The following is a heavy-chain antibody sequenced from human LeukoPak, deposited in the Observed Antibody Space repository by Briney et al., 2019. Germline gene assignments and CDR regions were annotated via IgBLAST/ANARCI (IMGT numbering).Heavy chain of an antibody. Sequence: GGSLRLSCAASGFTFSSYAMSWVRQAPGKGLEWVSAISGSGGSTYYADSVKGRFTISRDNSKNTLYLQMNSLGAEDTAVYYCAKLGGATRTYYDFWSGYYTPDAFDIWGQGTMVTVSS. V-gene: IGHV3-23*01. D-gene: IGHD3-3*01. CDR2: ISGSGGST. J-gene: IGHJ3*02. CDR3: AKLGGATRTYYDFWSGYYTPDAFDI. CDR1: GFTFSSYA.